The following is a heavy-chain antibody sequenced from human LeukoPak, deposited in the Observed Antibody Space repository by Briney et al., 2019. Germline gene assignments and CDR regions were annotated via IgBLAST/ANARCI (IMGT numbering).Heavy chain of an antibody. Sequence: ASVKVSCKASGYTFTTYYMHWVRQAPGQGLEWMGIINPSDGSTTCPQKFQGRVTMTRDTSTSTIYVELSSLRSEDTAVYYCARRSHQLQSDYWGQGTLVTVSS. CDR3: ARRSHQLQSDY. V-gene: IGHV1-46*01. CDR2: INPSDGST. CDR1: GYTFTTYY. D-gene: IGHD2-2*01. J-gene: IGHJ4*02.